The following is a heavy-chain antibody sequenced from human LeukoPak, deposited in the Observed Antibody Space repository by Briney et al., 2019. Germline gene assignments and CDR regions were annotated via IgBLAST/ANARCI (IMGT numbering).Heavy chain of an antibody. D-gene: IGHD3-9*01. CDR1: GFTFRFYS. Sequence: GGSLRLSCAASGFTFRFYSMNWVRQAPGKGLEWVSSISSSSSNIHYADSVKGRFTISRDNAKNSLNLQMNSLRAEDAAVYYCARDGGLRYFDGPFDYWGQGTLVTVSS. V-gene: IGHV3-21*01. CDR2: ISSSSSNI. CDR3: ARDGGLRYFDGPFDY. J-gene: IGHJ4*02.